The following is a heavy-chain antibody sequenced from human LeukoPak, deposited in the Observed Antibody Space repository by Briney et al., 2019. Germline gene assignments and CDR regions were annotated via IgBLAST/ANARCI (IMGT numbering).Heavy chain of an antibody. CDR3: ARGRYYLDS. CDR1: GFTFSSYA. Sequence: GGSLRLSCAASGFTFSSYAMSWVRQAPGKGLEWVSGISGSDGISTSYADSVKGRFTISRDNAKNTLFLQMNSLRAEDTAVYFCARGRYYLDSWGQGTLVTVSS. CDR2: ISGSDGIST. V-gene: IGHV3-74*01. J-gene: IGHJ4*02.